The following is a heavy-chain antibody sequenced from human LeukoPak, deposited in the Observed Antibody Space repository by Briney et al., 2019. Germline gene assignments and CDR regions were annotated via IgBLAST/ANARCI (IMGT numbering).Heavy chain of an antibody. CDR2: IYSGGST. Sequence: GGSLRPSCAASGFTVSNNYMSWVRQAPGKGLEWISVIYSGGSTYYADSVKGRFTISRDNSKNTVYLQMNGLTPEDTAVYYCARDPTGASVWGKGTTVTVSS. CDR3: ARDPTGASV. CDR1: GFTVSNNY. V-gene: IGHV3-53*01. J-gene: IGHJ6*04. D-gene: IGHD1-14*01.